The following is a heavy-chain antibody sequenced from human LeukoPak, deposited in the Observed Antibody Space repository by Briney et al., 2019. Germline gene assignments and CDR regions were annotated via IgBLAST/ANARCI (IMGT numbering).Heavy chain of an antibody. CDR2: ISPDGSSA. Sequence: GGSLRLSCAASGFSFSSYWMHWVRQAPGKGLVWVARISPDGSSALSADSVRGRFTISRDNADNTLYLQMNSLRAEDTAVYYCAGTTPRRDGYNYRLFDYWGQGTLVTVSS. D-gene: IGHD5-24*01. CDR1: GFSFSSYW. CDR3: AGTTPRRDGYNYRLFDY. V-gene: IGHV3-74*03. J-gene: IGHJ4*02.